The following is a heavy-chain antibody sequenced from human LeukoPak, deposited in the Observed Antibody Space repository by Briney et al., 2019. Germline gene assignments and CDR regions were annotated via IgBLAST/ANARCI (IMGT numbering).Heavy chain of an antibody. Sequence: GGSLRLSCAAYGFIVSSNYMTWVRQATGKGLEWVSVIYSGGNTYYTDSVKGRFTISRDNSKNTLYLQMNSLRAEDTAVYYCARSYSNNGKPNWFDPWGQGTLVTVSS. D-gene: IGHD6-13*01. CDR3: ARSYSNNGKPNWFDP. J-gene: IGHJ5*02. CDR1: GFIVSSNY. V-gene: IGHV3-53*01. CDR2: IYSGGNT.